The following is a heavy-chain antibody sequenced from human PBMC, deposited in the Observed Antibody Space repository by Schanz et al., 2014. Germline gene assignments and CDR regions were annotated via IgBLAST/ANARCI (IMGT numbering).Heavy chain of an antibody. CDR2: VWSDGNTK. Sequence: QVQLVESGGGVVRPGRSLRLSCATSGFTFSRFGMHWVRQAPGKGPEWVALVWSDGNTKYYVDSVKGRFTISRDNSMNTLHLQRDGLRVEDAAVYYCARDAVTLVPEYFMDVWGKGTPVTVSS. D-gene: IGHD4-4*01. J-gene: IGHJ6*03. V-gene: IGHV3-33*01. CDR1: GFTFSRFG. CDR3: ARDAVTLVPEYFMDV.